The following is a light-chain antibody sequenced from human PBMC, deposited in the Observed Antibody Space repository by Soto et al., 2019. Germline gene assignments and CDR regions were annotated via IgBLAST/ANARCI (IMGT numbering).Light chain of an antibody. CDR2: AAS. CDR3: QVSGT. V-gene: IGKV3-20*01. J-gene: IGKJ5*01. CDR1: QSISSNY. Sequence: EIVLTQSPGTLSLSPGERATLSCRVSQSISSNYLGWYQQKPGQAPRLLIYAASSRATGIPDGFSGSGSGTDFTLTINRLEPEDFAVFYCQVSGTFGHGTRLEIK.